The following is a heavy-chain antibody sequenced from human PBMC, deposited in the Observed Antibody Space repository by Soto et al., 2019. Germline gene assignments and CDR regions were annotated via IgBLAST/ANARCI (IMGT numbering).Heavy chain of an antibody. J-gene: IGHJ4*02. V-gene: IGHV3-48*01. Sequence: PGGALRLSCAAPGFTFRKNKINLVRQAPGKGLEWFAHISLGGTTVDYSDSVKGRFTISRDDAENSLFLQMNSLRAEGTAVYYCARDWGFHWGQGTLVTVSS. CDR1: GFTFRKNK. CDR2: ISLGGTTV. CDR3: ARDWGFH. D-gene: IGHD3-16*01.